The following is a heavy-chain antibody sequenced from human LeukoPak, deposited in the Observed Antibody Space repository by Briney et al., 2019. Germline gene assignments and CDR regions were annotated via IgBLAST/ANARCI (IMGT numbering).Heavy chain of an antibody. CDR3: ARGNNPYYFDY. CDR1: GGSINSGDYY. D-gene: IGHD2/OR15-2a*01. CDR2: IYYSGNS. V-gene: IGHV4-30-4*08. J-gene: IGHJ4*02. Sequence: KPSQTLSLTCTVSGGSINSGDYYWSWIRLPPGKGLEWIGYIYYSGNSFYNPSLKSRVTISVDTSKNHVSLDLSSVTAADTAVYYCARGNNPYYFDYWGQGTLVTVSS.